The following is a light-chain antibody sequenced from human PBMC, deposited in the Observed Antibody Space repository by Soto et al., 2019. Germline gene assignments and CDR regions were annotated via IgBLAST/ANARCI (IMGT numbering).Light chain of an antibody. CDR2: DSN. V-gene: IGLV1-51*01. J-gene: IGLJ1*01. CDR3: GAWDDSLRLYV. Sequence: QSVLTQSPSVSAAPGQTVTISCSGSSSNIGKYYVSWYQQLPGEAPKLLIYDSNKRPSGIPERFSASRSGTSATLGITGLQTGDEADYYCGAWDDSLRLYVFGPGTKLTVL. CDR1: SSNIGKYY.